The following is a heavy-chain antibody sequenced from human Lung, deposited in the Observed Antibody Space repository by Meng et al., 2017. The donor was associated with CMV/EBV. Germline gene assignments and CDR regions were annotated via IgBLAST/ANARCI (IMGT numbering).Heavy chain of an antibody. D-gene: IGHD6-19*01. CDR2: IYHSGST. V-gene: IGHV4-4*02. J-gene: IGHJ4*02. CDR3: ASFPPPGKQWLVTDY. Sequence: LPEAGPGLGKPSGTLSLTCAVAGGSISSSNWWSWVRQPPGKGLEWIGEIYHSGSTNYNPSLKSRVTISVDKSKNQFSLKLSSVTAADTAVYYCASFPPPGKQWLVTDYWGQGTLVTVSS. CDR1: GGSISSSNW.